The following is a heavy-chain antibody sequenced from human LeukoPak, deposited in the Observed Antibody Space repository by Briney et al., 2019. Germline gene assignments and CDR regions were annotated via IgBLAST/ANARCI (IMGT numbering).Heavy chain of an antibody. J-gene: IGHJ6*02. CDR3: ARQSGVSSDNYFGMDV. CDR1: GGSIRSSSYF. CDR2: IYYSGSS. Sequence: PSETLSLTCTVSGGSIRSSSYFWGWIHQPPGKGLEWIGNIYYSGSSYYNPSLKSRVTISVDTSKNQFSLKMSSVTAADTAVFYCARQSGVSSDNYFGMDVWGQGTTVTVSS. V-gene: IGHV4-39*01. D-gene: IGHD1-26*01.